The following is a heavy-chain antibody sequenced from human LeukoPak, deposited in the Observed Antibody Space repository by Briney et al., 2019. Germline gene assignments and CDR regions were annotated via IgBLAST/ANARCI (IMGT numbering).Heavy chain of an antibody. J-gene: IGHJ4*02. CDR3: ARDQGRGYSYGVLTD. CDR1: GYTFTSYA. V-gene: IGHV1-3*01. CDR2: INAGNGNT. Sequence: ASVKVSCKASGYTFTSYAMHWVRQAPGQRLEWMGWINAGNGNTKYSQKFQGRVTITRDTSASTAYMELSSLRSEDTAVYYCARDQGRGYSYGVLTDWGQGTLVTVSS. D-gene: IGHD5-18*01.